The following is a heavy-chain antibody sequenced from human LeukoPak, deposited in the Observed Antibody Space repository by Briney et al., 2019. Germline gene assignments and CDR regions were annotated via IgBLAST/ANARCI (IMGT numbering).Heavy chain of an antibody. CDR1: GYTFTSYG. V-gene: IGHV1-18*01. CDR2: ISAYNGNT. J-gene: IGHJ5*02. CDR3: ARGYCSSTSCYTGYNWFDP. D-gene: IGHD2-2*02. Sequence: GASVKVSCKASGYTFTSYGISWVRQAPGQGLEWMGWISAYNGNTNYAQKLQGRVTMTTDTSTSTAYMELRSLRSDDTAVYYCARGYCSSTSCYTGYNWFDPWGQGTLVTVSS.